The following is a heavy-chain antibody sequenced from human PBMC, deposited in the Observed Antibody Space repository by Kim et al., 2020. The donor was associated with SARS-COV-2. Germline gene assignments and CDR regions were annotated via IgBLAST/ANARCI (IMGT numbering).Heavy chain of an antibody. CDR3: TDLGSIADTG. V-gene: IGHV3-72*01. CDR2: IKKKSDNYAT. CDR1: GFRFSDRH. J-gene: IGHJ4*02. D-gene: IGHD3-10*02. Sequence: GSLRLSCAASGFRFSDRHMDWVRQAPGNGLEWVVQIKKKSDNYATLYAASVRGRFTVSRDDSKNSVYLQMNGLKTEDTATYYCTDLGSIADTGWGQGTLVTVSS.